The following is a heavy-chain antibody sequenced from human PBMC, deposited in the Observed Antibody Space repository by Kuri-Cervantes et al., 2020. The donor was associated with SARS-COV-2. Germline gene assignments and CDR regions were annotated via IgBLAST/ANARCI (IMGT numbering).Heavy chain of an antibody. D-gene: IGHD4/OR15-4a*01. CDR2: ISYGGSKR. Sequence: GESLKISCEVSGFTFSDYGMHWVRQAPANGLEWVAIISYGGSKRYYTDSVKGRFTISKDISKNTLYLEMNGLRVEDTAVYYCARLLGDYGSSSYDVQHYLDYWGQGTLVTVSS. CDR3: ARLLGDYGSSSYDVQHYLDY. J-gene: IGHJ4*02. V-gene: IGHV3-30-3*01. CDR1: GFTFSDYG.